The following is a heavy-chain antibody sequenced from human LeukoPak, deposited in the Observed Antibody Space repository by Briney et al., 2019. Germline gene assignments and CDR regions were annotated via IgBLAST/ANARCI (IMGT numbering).Heavy chain of an antibody. CDR2: INHSGST. Sequence: SETLSLTCAVYGGSFSGYYWSWIRQPPGKGLEWIGEINHSGSTNYNPSLKSRVTISVDTSKNQFSLKLSSVTAADTAVYYCASGTVTTLDYWGQGTLVTVYS. V-gene: IGHV4-34*01. CDR1: GGSFSGYY. J-gene: IGHJ4*02. D-gene: IGHD4-17*01. CDR3: ASGTVTTLDY.